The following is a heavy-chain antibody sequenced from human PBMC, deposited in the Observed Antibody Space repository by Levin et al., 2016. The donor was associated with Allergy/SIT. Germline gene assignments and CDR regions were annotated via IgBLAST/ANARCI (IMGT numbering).Heavy chain of an antibody. V-gene: IGHV1-3*01. D-gene: IGHD1-1*01. Sequence: WVRQAPGQRLEWMGWINAGNGNTKYSQKFQGRVTITRDTSASTAYMELSSLRSEDTAVYYCAREGTLVAFDIWGQGTMVTVSS. CDR3: AREGTLVAFDI. CDR2: INAGNGNT. J-gene: IGHJ3*02.